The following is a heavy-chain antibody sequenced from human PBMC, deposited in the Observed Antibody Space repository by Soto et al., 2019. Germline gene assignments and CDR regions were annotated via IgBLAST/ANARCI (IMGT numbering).Heavy chain of an antibody. D-gene: IGHD3-9*01. CDR2: ISGSGGST. V-gene: IGHV3-23*01. J-gene: IGHJ6*02. Sequence: GSLRLSCAASGFTVSSNYMSWVRQAPGKGLEWVSAISGSGGSTYYADSVKGRFTISRDNSKNTLYLQKNSLRAEDTAVYYCAKSSGYYDILTGYYGAPSGNYYYYGMDVWGQGTTVTVSS. CDR1: GFTVSSNY. CDR3: AKSSGYYDILTGYYGAPSGNYYYYGMDV.